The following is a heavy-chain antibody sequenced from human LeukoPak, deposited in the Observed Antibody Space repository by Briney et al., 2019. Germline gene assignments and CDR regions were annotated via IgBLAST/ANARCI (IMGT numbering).Heavy chain of an antibody. CDR2: IRSKTNNYAT. CDR1: GFTFSGSA. V-gene: IGHV3-73*01. Sequence: GGSLRLSCAASGFTFSGSALHWVRQASGKGLEWIGRIRSKTNNYATTYAASVTGRFTISRDDAENTAYLQMNSLKTEDTAVYYCASQSGVAATRDYWGQGTLVTVSS. CDR3: ASQSGVAATRDY. D-gene: IGHD2-15*01. J-gene: IGHJ4*02.